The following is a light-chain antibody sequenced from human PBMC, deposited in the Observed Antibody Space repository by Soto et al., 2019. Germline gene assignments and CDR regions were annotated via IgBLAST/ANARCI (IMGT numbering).Light chain of an antibody. CDR3: QQFNSYPPT. Sequence: AIQLTQSPSSLSASVGDRVTITCRASQGISSALAWYQQKPGKTPKLLIYDASSLKSGVPSRFSGSGSGTDHTLTFMSLQAENFPTNYCQQFNSYPPTSGQGTKLALK. CDR1: QGISSA. J-gene: IGKJ2*01. V-gene: IGKV1-13*02. CDR2: DAS.